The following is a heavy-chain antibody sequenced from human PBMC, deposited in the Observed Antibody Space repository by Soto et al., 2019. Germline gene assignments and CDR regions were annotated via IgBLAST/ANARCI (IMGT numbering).Heavy chain of an antibody. CDR2: IYPGDSDT. CDR3: ASQNGAFDM. J-gene: IGHJ3*02. Sequence: PGESLKISCKASGYRFTNYWIGWVRQMPGKGLEWMGIIYPGDSDTKYSPSFQGLVTISADKYINKVYLQWSSVKASDTAMYYCASQNGAFDMWGQGTMVTV. CDR1: GYRFTNYW. V-gene: IGHV5-51*01. D-gene: IGHD2-8*01.